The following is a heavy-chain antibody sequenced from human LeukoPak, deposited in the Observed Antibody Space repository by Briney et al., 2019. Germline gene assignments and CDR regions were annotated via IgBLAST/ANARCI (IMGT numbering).Heavy chain of an antibody. Sequence: SETLSLTCTVSGGSISSSSYYWGWIRQPPGKGLERIGSIYYSGSTYYNPSLKSRVTISVDTSKNQFSLKLSSVTAADTAVYYCARQPSNPYYDSSGYDPGDYWGQGTLVTVSS. V-gene: IGHV4-39*01. CDR3: ARQPSNPYYDSSGYDPGDY. D-gene: IGHD3-22*01. CDR1: GGSISSSSYY. J-gene: IGHJ4*02. CDR2: IYYSGST.